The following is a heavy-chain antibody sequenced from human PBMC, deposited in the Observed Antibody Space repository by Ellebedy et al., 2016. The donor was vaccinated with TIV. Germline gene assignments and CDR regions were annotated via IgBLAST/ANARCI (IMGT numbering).Heavy chain of an antibody. D-gene: IGHD6-13*01. V-gene: IGHV3-30*18. J-gene: IGHJ6*02. CDR3: AKDNGQQLVPGGMDV. CDR2: ISYDGSNK. Sequence: GGSLRLXXAASGFTFSSYGMHWVRQAPGKGLEWVAVISYDGSNKYYADSVKGRFTISRDNSKNTLYLQMNSLRAEDTAVYYCAKDNGQQLVPGGMDVWGQGTTVTVSS. CDR1: GFTFSSYG.